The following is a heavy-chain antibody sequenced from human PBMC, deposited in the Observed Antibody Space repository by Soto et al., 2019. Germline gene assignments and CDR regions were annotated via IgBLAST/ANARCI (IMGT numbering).Heavy chain of an antibody. CDR3: ARDPSDYYYDSSGYLGLDAFDI. CDR1: GFTFSSYS. V-gene: IGHV3-48*01. CDR2: ISSSSSTI. D-gene: IGHD3-22*01. J-gene: IGHJ3*02. Sequence: GSLILSCAASGFTFSSYSMNWVRQAPGKGLEWVSYISSSSSTIYYADSVKGRFTISRDNAKNSLYLQMNSLRAEDTAVYYCARDPSDYYYDSSGYLGLDAFDIWGQGTMVTVSS.